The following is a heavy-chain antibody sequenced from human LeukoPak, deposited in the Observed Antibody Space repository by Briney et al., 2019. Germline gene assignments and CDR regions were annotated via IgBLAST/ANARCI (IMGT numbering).Heavy chain of an antibody. V-gene: IGHV3-20*04. CDR2: INWNGGST. CDR1: GFTFDDYG. J-gene: IGHJ6*03. D-gene: IGHD3-10*01. Sequence: GGSLRLSCAASGFTFDDYGMSWVRQAPGKGLEWVSGINWNGGSTGYADSVKGRFTISRDNAKNSLYLQMNSLRAEDTALYYCARLWFDQGSHTREFYYYYYYMDVWGKGTTVTVSS. CDR3: ARLWFDQGSHTREFYYYYYYMDV.